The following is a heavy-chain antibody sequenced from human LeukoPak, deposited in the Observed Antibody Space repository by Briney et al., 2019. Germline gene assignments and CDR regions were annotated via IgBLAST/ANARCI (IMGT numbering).Heavy chain of an antibody. CDR2: IYYSGST. CDR3: ARVRGVEATIFGVVSAYYFDY. J-gene: IGHJ4*02. CDR1: GGPISSYY. V-gene: IGHV4-59*01. Sequence: SETLSLTCTVSGGPISSYYWSWIRQPPGKGLEWIGYIYYSGSTNYNPSLKSRVTISVDTSKNQFSLKLSSVTAADTAVYYCARVRGVEATIFGVVSAYYFDYWGQGTLVTVSS. D-gene: IGHD3-3*01.